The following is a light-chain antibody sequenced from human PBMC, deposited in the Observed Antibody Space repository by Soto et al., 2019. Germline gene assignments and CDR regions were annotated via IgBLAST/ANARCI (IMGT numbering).Light chain of an antibody. CDR2: EVS. CDR3: SSYAGSNKKV. V-gene: IGLV2-8*01. J-gene: IGLJ3*02. Sequence: VLTQPASVSGSPGQSITISCTGTRTDVGGYNYVSWYQQHPGKAPKLMIYEVSKRPSGVPDRFSGSKSGNTASLTVSGLQAEDEADYYCSSYAGSNKKVFGGGTKLTVL. CDR1: RTDVGGYNY.